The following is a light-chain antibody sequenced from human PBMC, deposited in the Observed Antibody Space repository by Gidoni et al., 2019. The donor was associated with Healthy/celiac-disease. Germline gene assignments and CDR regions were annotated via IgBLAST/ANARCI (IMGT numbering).Light chain of an antibody. Sequence: QLVLTQSPSASASLGASVKLTCTLSSGHSSYAIAWHQQQPEKGPRYLMKLNSDGSHSKVDGIPDRFSGSSSGAERYLTISSLQSEDEADYYCQTWGTGHVVFGGGTKLTVL. CDR3: QTWGTGHVV. V-gene: IGLV4-69*01. CDR2: LNSDGSH. J-gene: IGLJ2*01. CDR1: SGHSSYA.